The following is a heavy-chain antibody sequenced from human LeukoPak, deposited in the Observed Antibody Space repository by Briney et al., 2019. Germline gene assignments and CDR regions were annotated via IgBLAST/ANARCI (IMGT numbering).Heavy chain of an antibody. CDR3: ASFTGPIDY. J-gene: IGHJ4*02. CDR2: ISSSGSTI. V-gene: IGHV3-48*01. CDR1: GFTFSNFG. Sequence: PGGSLRLSCAASGFTFSNFGMHWVRQAPGKGLEWVSYISSSGSTIYYADSVKGRFTISRDNSKNTLYLQMNSLRAEDTAVYYCASFTGPIDYWGQGTLVTVSS. D-gene: IGHD3-10*01.